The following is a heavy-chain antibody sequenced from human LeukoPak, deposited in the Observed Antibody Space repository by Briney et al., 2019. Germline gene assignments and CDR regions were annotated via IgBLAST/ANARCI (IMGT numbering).Heavy chain of an antibody. CDR2: ISGSGDFT. Sequence: GGSLRLSCAGSGFTFSIYAMTWARQAPGKGLEWVSSISGSGDFTKYADSVKGRFTISRDNSKNTLYLQMNSLRAEDTAVYYCAKDPFQTYRETGSARPDYWGQGALVTVSS. D-gene: IGHD3-10*01. V-gene: IGHV3-23*01. CDR1: GFTFSIYA. J-gene: IGHJ4*02. CDR3: AKDPFQTYRETGSARPDY.